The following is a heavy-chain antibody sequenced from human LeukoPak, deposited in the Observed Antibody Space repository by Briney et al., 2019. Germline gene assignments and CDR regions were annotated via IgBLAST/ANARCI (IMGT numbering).Heavy chain of an antibody. D-gene: IGHD1-20*01. J-gene: IGHJ4*02. V-gene: IGHV3-23*01. Sequence: GGSLRLSCAASGFAFSSCAMGWVRQAPGKGLEWVSAISGSGGDTFYTDSLKGRFTISRDNSKNTLYLQMNSLRAEDTAVYYCAKDGGGIAGSFDYWGQGTLVTVSS. CDR3: AKDGGGIAGSFDY. CDR2: ISGSGGDT. CDR1: GFAFSSCA.